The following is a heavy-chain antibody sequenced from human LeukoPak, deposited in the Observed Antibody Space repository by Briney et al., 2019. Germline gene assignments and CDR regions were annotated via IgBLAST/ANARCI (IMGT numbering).Heavy chain of an antibody. CDR1: GGSFSGYY. CDR3: ASGKVRWFDP. CDR2: INHRGST. V-gene: IGHV4-34*01. Sequence: SETLSLTCAVYGGSFSGYYWSWIRQPPGKGLEWIGEINHRGSTNYNPSLKSRVTISVDTSKNQFSLKLSSVTAADTAVYYCASGKVRWFDPWGQGTLVTVSS. D-gene: IGHD3-10*01. J-gene: IGHJ5*02.